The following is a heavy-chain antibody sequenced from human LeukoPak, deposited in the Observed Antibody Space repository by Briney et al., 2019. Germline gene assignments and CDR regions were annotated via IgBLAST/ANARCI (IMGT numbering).Heavy chain of an antibody. D-gene: IGHD5-24*01. V-gene: IGHV3-21*01. CDR2: ISSSSSYI. J-gene: IGHJ3*02. Sequence: GGSLRLSCAASGFTFSIHNMDWVRQAPGKGLEWVSSISSSSSYIYYADSVKGRFTISRDNATNSLYLQMSSLRAEDTAVYYCARPTVEMATTDALDIWGQGTMVTVSS. CDR1: GFTFSIHN. CDR3: ARPTVEMATTDALDI.